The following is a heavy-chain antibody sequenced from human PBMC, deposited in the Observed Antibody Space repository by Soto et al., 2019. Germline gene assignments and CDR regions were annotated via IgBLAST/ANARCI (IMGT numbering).Heavy chain of an antibody. V-gene: IGHV4-59*01. Sequence: PSETLPLTCTVSGDSISSYYWNWIRQPPGKGLEWIGYIHYSGRTNYNPSLKSRVTISVDTSKSQFSLKLGSVTAADTAVYYCARGSYPGFLNLWGQGTLVTVSS. D-gene: IGHD1-7*01. CDR2: IHYSGRT. CDR1: GDSISSYY. J-gene: IGHJ4*02. CDR3: ARGSYPGFLNL.